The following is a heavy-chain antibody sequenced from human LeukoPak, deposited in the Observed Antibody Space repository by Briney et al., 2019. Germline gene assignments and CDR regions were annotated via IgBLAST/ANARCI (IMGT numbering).Heavy chain of an antibody. CDR2: ISTYNGNT. V-gene: IGHV1-18*01. D-gene: IGHD4-23*01. J-gene: IGHJ4*02. CDR3: ARQYGDNSGSLDH. CDR1: GYTFFTYG. Sequence: ASVKVSCKASGYTFFTYGVTWVRQAPGQGLEWMGWISTYNGNTIAQKFQGRVTLTTDTSTSTAYMERRSLRSDDTAVYYCARQYGDNSGSLDHWGQGTLVTVSS.